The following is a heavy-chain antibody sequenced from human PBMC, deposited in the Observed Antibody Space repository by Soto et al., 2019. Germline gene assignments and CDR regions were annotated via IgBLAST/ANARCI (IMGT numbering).Heavy chain of an antibody. CDR2: IYYSGTT. J-gene: IGHJ6*03. D-gene: IGHD3-3*01. V-gene: IGHV4-39*01. Sequence: QLQESGPGLVKPSGTLSLTCLVSGGSISSSSNYWGWIRQPPGKGLEWIGSIYYSGTTSFNPSPESRVTMSVDTSTNQFSLNLSSVTAADTAVYYCAXHGDYXFCXGXIGXXNYYYXMDXXXKGTTVTVSS. CDR1: GGSISSSSNY. CDR3: AXHGDYXFCXGXIGXXNYYYXMDX.